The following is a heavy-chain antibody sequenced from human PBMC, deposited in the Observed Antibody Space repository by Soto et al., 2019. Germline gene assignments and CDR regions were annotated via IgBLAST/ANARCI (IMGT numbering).Heavy chain of an antibody. J-gene: IGHJ4*02. CDR2: INTMSSASTAT. V-gene: IGHV3-48*01. D-gene: IGHD1-26*01. CDR1: GFTFSNFR. CDR3: ARQVYSVGTPLVY. Sequence: GGSLRLSCAASGFTFSNFRMNFVRQAPGEWLECVSHINTMSSASTATYYSDSVRGRFPISRDDAKNSLYLEMNSLSGDDTAVYYCARQVYSVGTPLVYWGRGTMVTV.